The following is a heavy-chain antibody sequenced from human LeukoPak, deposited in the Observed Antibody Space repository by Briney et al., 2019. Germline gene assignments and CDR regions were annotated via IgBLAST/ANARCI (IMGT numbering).Heavy chain of an antibody. Sequence: GESLKISCKGSGYSFTSYWIGWVRQMPGKGLEWMGIIYPGDSDTRYSPSFQGQVTISADKSISTAYLQWSSLKASDTAMYYCATAGIAVAGPMGGNWLDPWGQGTLVTVSS. CDR3: ATAGIAVAGPMGGNWLDP. D-gene: IGHD6-19*01. V-gene: IGHV5-51*01. J-gene: IGHJ5*02. CDR2: IYPGDSDT. CDR1: GYSFTSYW.